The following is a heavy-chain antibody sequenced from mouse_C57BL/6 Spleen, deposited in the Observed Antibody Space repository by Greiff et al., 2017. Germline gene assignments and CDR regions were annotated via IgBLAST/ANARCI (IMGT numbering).Heavy chain of an antibody. CDR3: ARGSFYYGSSYLYFDV. J-gene: IGHJ1*03. D-gene: IGHD1-1*01. V-gene: IGHV1-61*01. CDR1: GYTFTSYW. Sequence: QVQLQQPGAELVRPGSSVKLSCKASGYTFTSYWMDWVKQRPGQGLEWIGNIYPSDSETHYNQKFKDKATLTVDKSSSTAYMQLSSLTSEDSAVYYCARGSFYYGSSYLYFDVWGTGTTVTVSS. CDR2: IYPSDSET.